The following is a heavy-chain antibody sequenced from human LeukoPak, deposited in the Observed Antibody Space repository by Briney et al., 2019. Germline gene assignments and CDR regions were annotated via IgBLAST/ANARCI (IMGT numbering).Heavy chain of an antibody. Sequence: GGSLRLSCAASGFTFSDYYMSWIRQAPGKGLEWVSYISSSSSTIYYADSVKGRFTISRDNAKNSLYLQMNGLRAEDTAVYYCASTWGHYYDSSGYYALSFDYWGQGTLVTVSS. CDR2: ISSSSSTI. D-gene: IGHD3-22*01. CDR3: ASTWGHYYDSSGYYALSFDY. CDR1: GFTFSDYY. V-gene: IGHV3-11*04. J-gene: IGHJ4*02.